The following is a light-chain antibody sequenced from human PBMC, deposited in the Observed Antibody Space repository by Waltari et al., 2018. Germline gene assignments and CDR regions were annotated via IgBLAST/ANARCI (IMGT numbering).Light chain of an antibody. J-gene: IGLJ1*01. CDR1: SSEVGTSNL. CDR2: EVT. V-gene: IGLV2-23*02. Sequence: QSALTQPASVSGSPGQSITISCTGTSSEVGTSNLVSWYQQHPGKGPKLMIYEVTKRPSGVSNRFSGSKSGNTASLTISGLQAEDEAEYYCCSYAGSKFYVFGTGTKVTVL. CDR3: CSYAGSKFYV.